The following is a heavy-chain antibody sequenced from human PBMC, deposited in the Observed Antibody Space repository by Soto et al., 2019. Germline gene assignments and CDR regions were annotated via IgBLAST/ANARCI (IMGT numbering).Heavy chain of an antibody. CDR2: ISYDGSNK. CDR3: AREEEYSSSSNSYFDY. CDR1: GFTFSSYA. V-gene: IGHV3-30-3*01. D-gene: IGHD6-6*01. J-gene: IGHJ4*02. Sequence: GGSLRLSCAASGFTFSSYAMHWVRQGPGKGLEWVAAISYDGSNKDYADSVRGRFTISRDNSKNTLNLQMNRQRAEDTSIYSCAREEEYSSSSNSYFDYWGQGTLVNVSS.